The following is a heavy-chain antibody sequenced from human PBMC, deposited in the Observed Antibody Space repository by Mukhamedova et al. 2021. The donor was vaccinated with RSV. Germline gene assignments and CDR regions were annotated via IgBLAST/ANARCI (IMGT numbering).Heavy chain of an antibody. Sequence: GLEYVSAISSNGGSTXXXNSVXXXFTXSRDNSKNTLYLXXGSLRAEDMAVYYCAIDSSGYYRQFDYWGQGTLVTVSS. CDR2: ISSNGGST. J-gene: IGHJ4*02. V-gene: IGHV3-64*01. D-gene: IGHD3-22*01. CDR3: AIDSSGYYRQFDY.